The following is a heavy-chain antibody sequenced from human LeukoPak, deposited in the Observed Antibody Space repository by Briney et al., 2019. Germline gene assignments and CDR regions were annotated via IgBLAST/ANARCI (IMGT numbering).Heavy chain of an antibody. Sequence: SETLSLTCTVSGGSISSSSYYWGWIRQPPGKGLEWIGSIYYSGSTYYNPSLKSRVTISVDTSKNQFSLKLSSVTAADTAVYYCARGRPYCSSTSCYGGGLYYYYYYYMDVWGKGTTVTVSS. J-gene: IGHJ6*03. CDR1: GGSISSSSYY. CDR3: ARGRPYCSSTSCYGGGLYYYYYYYMDV. CDR2: IYYSGST. D-gene: IGHD2-2*01. V-gene: IGHV4-39*01.